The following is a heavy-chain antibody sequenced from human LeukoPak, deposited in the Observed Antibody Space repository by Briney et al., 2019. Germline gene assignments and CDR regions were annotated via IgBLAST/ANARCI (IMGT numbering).Heavy chain of an antibody. D-gene: IGHD1-7*01. Sequence: GASVKVSCKASGYTFTGYYMHWVRQAPGQGLEWMGWINPNSSGTNYAQKFQGRVTMTRDTSISTAYMELSRLRSDDTAVYYCASITGTTEPRDYWGQGTLVTVSS. CDR3: ASITGTTEPRDY. V-gene: IGHV1-2*02. CDR2: INPNSSGT. CDR1: GYTFTGYY. J-gene: IGHJ4*02.